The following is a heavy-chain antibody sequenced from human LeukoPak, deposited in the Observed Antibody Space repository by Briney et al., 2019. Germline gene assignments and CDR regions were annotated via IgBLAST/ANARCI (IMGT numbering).Heavy chain of an antibody. V-gene: IGHV3-7*01. J-gene: IGHJ3*02. CDR3: ARDPPIVVVPAAHAKDAFDI. CDR2: IKQDGSEE. D-gene: IGHD2-2*01. Sequence: GGSLRLSCAASGFTFSSYWMSWVRQAPGKGLEWVANIKQDGSEEYYVDSVKGRFTISRDNAKNSLYLQMNSLRAEDTAVYYCARDPPIVVVPAAHAKDAFDIWGQGTMVTVSS. CDR1: GFTFSSYW.